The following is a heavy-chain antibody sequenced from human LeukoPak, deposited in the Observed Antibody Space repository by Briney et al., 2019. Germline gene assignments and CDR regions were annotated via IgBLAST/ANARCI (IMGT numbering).Heavy chain of an antibody. V-gene: IGHV1-69*05. CDR3: ARDHYYDSSGYAGY. CDR1: GGTFSSYA. CDR2: IIPIFGTA. J-gene: IGHJ4*02. Sequence: GSSVKVSCKASGGTFSSYAISWVRQAPGQGLEWMGGIIPIFGTAKYAQKFQGRVTITRDTSASTAYMELSSLRSEDTAVYYCARDHYYDSSGYAGYWGQGTLVTVSS. D-gene: IGHD3-22*01.